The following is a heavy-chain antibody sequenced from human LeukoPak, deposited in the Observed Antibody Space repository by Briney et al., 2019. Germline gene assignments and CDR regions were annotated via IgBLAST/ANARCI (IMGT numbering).Heavy chain of an antibody. CDR3: ARDHCSSTSCYTWNWFDP. V-gene: IGHV1-69*01. J-gene: IGHJ5*02. Sequence: SVKVSCKASGGTFSSYAISWVRQAPGQGLEWMGGIIPIFGTANYAQKFQGRVTITADESTSTAYMELSSLRSEDTAVYYCARDHCSSTSCYTWNWFDPWGQGTPVTVSS. D-gene: IGHD2-2*02. CDR1: GGTFSSYA. CDR2: IIPIFGTA.